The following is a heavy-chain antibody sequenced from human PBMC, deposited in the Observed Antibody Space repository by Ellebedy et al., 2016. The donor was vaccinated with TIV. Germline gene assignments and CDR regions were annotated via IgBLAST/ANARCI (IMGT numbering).Heavy chain of an antibody. D-gene: IGHD6-13*01. Sequence: GESLKISXPASGFTFSRYSMNWVSQAPGKGLEWVSYISSSSSTIYYADSVKGRFTISRDKAKNSLYLQMNSLRAEDTAVYYCAAAAGAGDDAFDIWGQGTMVTVSS. J-gene: IGHJ3*02. CDR3: AAAAGAGDDAFDI. CDR1: GFTFSRYS. CDR2: ISSSSSTI. V-gene: IGHV3-48*01.